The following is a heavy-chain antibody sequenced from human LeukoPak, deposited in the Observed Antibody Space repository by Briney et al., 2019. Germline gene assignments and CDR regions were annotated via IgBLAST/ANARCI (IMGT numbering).Heavy chain of an antibody. V-gene: IGHV1-2*06. CDR3: ARGGGDGYNYVDY. CDR2: INPNSGGT. J-gene: IGHJ4*02. D-gene: IGHD5-24*01. Sequence: ASVKVSCKASGYTFTGYYMHWVRQAPGQGLEWMGRINPNSGGTNYAQKFQGRVTMTRDTSNSTAYMELSRLRSDDTAVYYCARGGGDGYNYVDYWGQGTLVTVSS. CDR1: GYTFTGYY.